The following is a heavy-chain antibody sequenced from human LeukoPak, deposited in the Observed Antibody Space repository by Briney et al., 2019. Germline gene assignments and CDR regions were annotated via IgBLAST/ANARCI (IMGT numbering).Heavy chain of an antibody. CDR1: GFSVISNY. Sequence: GGSLRLSCAASGFSVISNYMNWVRQSPGKGLELVSVIYRGGSTYYPDSVKGRFTISRDSSTNTLHLEMNSLRAEDTAVYYCARGWIQLWSWDQGTLVTVSS. D-gene: IGHD5-18*01. CDR2: IYRGGST. CDR3: ARGWIQLWS. V-gene: IGHV3-53*01. J-gene: IGHJ4*02.